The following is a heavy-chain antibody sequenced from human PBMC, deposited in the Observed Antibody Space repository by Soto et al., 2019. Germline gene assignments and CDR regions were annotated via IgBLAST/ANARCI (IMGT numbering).Heavy chain of an antibody. J-gene: IGHJ6*02. CDR2: INPNSGGT. CDR3: ARDRELLVGYYYGMDV. Sequence: ASVKVSCKASGYTFTGYYMHWVRQAPGQGLEWMGWINPNSGGTNYAQKFQSWVTMTRDTSISTAYMELSRLRSDDTAVYYCARDRELLVGYYYGMDVWGQGTTVTSP. D-gene: IGHD1-26*01. V-gene: IGHV1-2*04. CDR1: GYTFTGYY.